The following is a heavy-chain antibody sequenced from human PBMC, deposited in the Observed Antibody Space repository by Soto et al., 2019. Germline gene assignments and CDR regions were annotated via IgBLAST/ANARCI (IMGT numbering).Heavy chain of an antibody. D-gene: IGHD3-16*01. CDR1: GFTFSSYG. CDR3: SKVDWKLRLGEFFPPHPHDY. V-gene: IGHV3-30*18. J-gene: IGHJ4*02. CDR2: ISYDGSNK. Sequence: GGSLRLSCAASGFTFSSYGMHWVRQAPGKGLEWVAVISYDGSNKYYADSVKGRFTISSGNSKNTLYLQMNSLRAEDTAVYYCSKVDWKLRLGEFFPPHPHDYWGQGTLVTVSS.